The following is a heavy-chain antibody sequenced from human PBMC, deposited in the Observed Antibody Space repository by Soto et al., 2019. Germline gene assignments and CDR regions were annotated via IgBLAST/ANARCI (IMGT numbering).Heavy chain of an antibody. J-gene: IGHJ5*02. CDR2: MNPNSGNT. Sequence: XSGKVSCNASGYTFTSYDSNWVRQATGQGLEWMGWMNPNSGNTGYSQKFQVRVTMTRNTSISTDYMELSSLRSEDTAVYYCARRIVAANDKWFDTWGQGTLVTVSS. V-gene: IGHV1-8*01. CDR3: ARRIVAANDKWFDT. D-gene: IGHD2-15*01. CDR1: GYTFTSYD.